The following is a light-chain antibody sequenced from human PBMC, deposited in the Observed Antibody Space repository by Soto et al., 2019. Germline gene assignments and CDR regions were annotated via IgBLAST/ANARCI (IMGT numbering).Light chain of an antibody. Sequence: QSVLTQPPSASGTPGQRVTISCSGSTSSIGSNYVYWYQQLPGTAPKLLIYSNNQRPSGVPDRFSGAKSGTSASLAISGLRSEDEADYHCAAWDDSLSGVVFGGGTKVTV. CDR1: TSSIGSNY. J-gene: IGLJ2*01. CDR3: AAWDDSLSGVV. CDR2: SNN. V-gene: IGLV1-47*01.